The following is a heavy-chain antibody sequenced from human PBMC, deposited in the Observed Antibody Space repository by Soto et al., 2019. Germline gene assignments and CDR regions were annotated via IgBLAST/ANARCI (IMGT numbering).Heavy chain of an antibody. D-gene: IGHD6-19*01. CDR3: ARDRDSSGWYFLVY. CDR2: SNAGNGNT. J-gene: IGHJ4*02. V-gene: IGHV1-3*01. CDR1: GYTFTSYA. Sequence: ASVKVSCKASGYTFTSYAMHWVRQAPGQRLEWMGWSNAGNGNTKYSQKFQGRVTITRDTSASTAYMELSSLRSEDTAVYYCARDRDSSGWYFLVYWGQGTLFTVSS.